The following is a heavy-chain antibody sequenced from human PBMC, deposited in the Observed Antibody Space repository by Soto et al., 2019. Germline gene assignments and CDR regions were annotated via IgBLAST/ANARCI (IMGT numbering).Heavy chain of an antibody. V-gene: IGHV4-59*01. CDR2: IYYSGST. J-gene: IGHJ3*02. D-gene: IGHD2-2*01. CDR3: AGAVVPAAGTDAFDI. Sequence: SETLSLTCTVSGGSISSYYWSWIRQPPGKGLEWIGYIYYSGSTNYNPSLKSRVTISVDTSKNQFSLKLSSVTAADTAVYYCAGAVVPAAGTDAFDIWGQGTMVTVSS. CDR1: GGSISSYY.